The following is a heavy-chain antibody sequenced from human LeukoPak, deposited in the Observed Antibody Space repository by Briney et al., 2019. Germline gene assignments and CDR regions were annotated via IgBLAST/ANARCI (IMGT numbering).Heavy chain of an antibody. CDR2: FYFSGNT. Sequence: SETLSLTCTVSGGSISSGSYQRGWIRQPPGKGLEWIGCFYFSGNTSYNPSLKSRVTVSVATSKTLFSLNLTSVTAADTAVYYCARISIAVVPCYFDYWGQATLVTVSS. J-gene: IGHJ4*02. D-gene: IGHD2-2*01. V-gene: IGHV4-39*01. CDR1: GGSISSGSYQ. CDR3: ARISIAVVPCYFDY.